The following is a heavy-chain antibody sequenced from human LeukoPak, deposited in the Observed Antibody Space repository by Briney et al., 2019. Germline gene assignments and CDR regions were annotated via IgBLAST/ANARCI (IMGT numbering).Heavy chain of an antibody. V-gene: IGHV4-39*01. CDR2: IYYSGST. Sequence: SETLSLTCTVSGGSISSSSYYWGWIRQPPGKGLEWIGSIYYSGSTYYNPSLKSRVTISVDTSKNQFSLKLSSVTAADTAVYYCARRDWGATTGYFDYWGQGILVTVSS. CDR3: ARRDWGATTGYFDY. D-gene: IGHD1-26*01. CDR1: GGSISSSSYY. J-gene: IGHJ4*02.